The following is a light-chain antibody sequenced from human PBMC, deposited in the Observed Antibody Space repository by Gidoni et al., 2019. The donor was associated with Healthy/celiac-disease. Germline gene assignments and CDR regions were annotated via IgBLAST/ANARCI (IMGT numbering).Light chain of an antibody. CDR2: DVS. CDR3: SSYTSSSTLVV. CDR1: SSDVGGYNY. V-gene: IGLV2-14*01. Sequence: QSALTQPASVSESPGQSITISCTGTSSDVGGYNYVSWYQQHPGKAPNLMIYDVSNRPSGVSNRFSGSKSGNTASLTISGLQAEDEADYYCSSYTSSSTLVVFGGGTKLTVL. J-gene: IGLJ2*01.